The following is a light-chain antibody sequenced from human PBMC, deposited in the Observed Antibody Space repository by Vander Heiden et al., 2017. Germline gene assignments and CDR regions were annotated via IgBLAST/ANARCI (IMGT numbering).Light chain of an antibody. CDR1: QSISTY. CDR3: QQSDTTPRT. V-gene: IGKV1-39*01. J-gene: IGKJ1*01. Sequence: DIQMTQSPSSLSASVGDRVTITCRASQSISTYVNWYQQKPGEAPNLLIYAASSLQGGVPSRFSGSGSGTDFTLTISSLQPEDFATYYCQQSDTTPRTFGQGTKVEIK. CDR2: AAS.